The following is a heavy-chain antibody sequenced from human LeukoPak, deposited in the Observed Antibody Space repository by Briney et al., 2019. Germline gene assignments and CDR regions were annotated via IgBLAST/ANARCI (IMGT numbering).Heavy chain of an antibody. J-gene: IGHJ4*02. V-gene: IGHV3-33*08. Sequence: PGGSLRLSCAASGFTVSSNYMSWVRQAPGKGLEWVAVIWYDGSNKYYADSVKGRFTISRDNSKNTLYLQMNSLRAEDTAVYYCARDGYSSGWEHADYWGQGTLVTVSS. CDR2: IWYDGSNK. D-gene: IGHD6-19*01. CDR1: GFTVSSNY. CDR3: ARDGYSSGWEHADY.